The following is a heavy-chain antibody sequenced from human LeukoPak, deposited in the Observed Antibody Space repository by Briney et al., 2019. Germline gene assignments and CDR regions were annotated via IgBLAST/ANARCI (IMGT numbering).Heavy chain of an antibody. J-gene: IGHJ4*02. CDR2: INHSGST. D-gene: IGHD5-18*01. V-gene: IGHV4-34*01. CDR3: AREDTAMAYFDY. CDR1: GGSFSGYY. Sequence: SETLSLTCAVYGGSFSGYYWSWIRQPPGKGLEWIGEINHSGSTNYNPSLKSRVTISVDTSKNQFSLKLSSVTAADTAVYYCAREDTAMAYFDYGGEGTRVTVSS.